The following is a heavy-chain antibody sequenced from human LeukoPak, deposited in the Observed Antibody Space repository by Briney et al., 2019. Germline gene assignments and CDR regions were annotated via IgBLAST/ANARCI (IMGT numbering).Heavy chain of an antibody. J-gene: IGHJ1*01. V-gene: IGHV1-69*13. CDR3: ASVWFGPTIHGYFQR. Sequence: RASVKVSCKASGGAFSSYTISWVRQAPGQGLEWMGGIIPIFGTTNYAQRFQGRVTISADESTSTAYMELSSLRSEDTAVYYCASVWFGPTIHGYFQRWGQGTLVTVSS. CDR2: IIPIFGTT. CDR1: GGAFSSYT. D-gene: IGHD3-10*01.